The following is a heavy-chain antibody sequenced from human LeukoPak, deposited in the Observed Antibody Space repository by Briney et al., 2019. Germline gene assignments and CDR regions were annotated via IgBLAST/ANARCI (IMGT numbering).Heavy chain of an antibody. Sequence: WASVKVSCKASGYTFTGYYMHWVRQAPGQGLEWMGWINPNSGGTNYAQKFQGRVTMTRDTSISTAYMELSRLRSDDTAVYYCARGKSSGWSPAVFYYYYYGMDVWGQGTTVTVSS. CDR3: ARGKSSGWSPAVFYYYYYGMDV. V-gene: IGHV1-2*02. D-gene: IGHD6-19*01. CDR1: GYTFTGYY. CDR2: INPNSGGT. J-gene: IGHJ6*02.